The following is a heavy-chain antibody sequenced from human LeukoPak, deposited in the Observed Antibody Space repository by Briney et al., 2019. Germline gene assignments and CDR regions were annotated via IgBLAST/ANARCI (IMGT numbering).Heavy chain of an antibody. V-gene: IGHV3-15*01. Sequence: GGSLRLSCAASGFTFSNAWSWVRQAPGKGLEWVGRIKSKTDGGTTDYAAPVKGRFTISRDDSKNMVYLQMNSLKTEDTAVYYCTRSDYPFDYWGQGTLVTVSS. CDR1: GFTFSNAW. CDR2: IKSKTDGGTT. D-gene: IGHD4-17*01. J-gene: IGHJ4*02. CDR3: TRSDYPFDY.